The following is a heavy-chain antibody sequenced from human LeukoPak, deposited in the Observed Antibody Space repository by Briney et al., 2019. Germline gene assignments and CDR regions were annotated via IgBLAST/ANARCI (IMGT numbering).Heavy chain of an antibody. J-gene: IGHJ4*02. CDR2: INQDASEI. CDR1: GFTFSTYW. Sequence: GGSLRLSCAASGFTFSTYWMNWYRQAPGEGREWVGNINQDASEINYVDSVRGRFTISRDNAKNSLHLQMNSLRAEDTAVYYCATDRDNSDWQKRFDSWGQGTLVTVSS. CDR3: ATDRDNSDWQKRFDS. D-gene: IGHD2-21*02. V-gene: IGHV3-7*01.